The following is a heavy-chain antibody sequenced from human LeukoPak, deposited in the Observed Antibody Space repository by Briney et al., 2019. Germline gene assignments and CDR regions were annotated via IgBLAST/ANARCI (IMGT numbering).Heavy chain of an antibody. D-gene: IGHD6-13*01. V-gene: IGHV1-2*04. J-gene: IGHJ3*02. CDR2: INPNSGGT. Sequence: ASVKVSCKASGFTFTGYYMHWVRQAPGQGLEWMGWINPNSGGTNYAQKFQGWVTMTRDTSISTAYMELSRLGSDDTAVYYCARGLSIAAAGDAFDIWGQGTMVTVSS. CDR3: ARGLSIAAAGDAFDI. CDR1: GFTFTGYY.